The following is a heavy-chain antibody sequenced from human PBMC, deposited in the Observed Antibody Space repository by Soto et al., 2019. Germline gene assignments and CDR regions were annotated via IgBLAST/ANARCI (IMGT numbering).Heavy chain of an antibody. CDR1: ENTFSTYL. V-gene: IGHV1-3*01. CDR3: EGTHDRDGLGT. CDR2: HNGYNGQT. D-gene: IGHD1-1*01. J-gene: IGHJ5*02. Sequence: ASVKVSCKASENTFSTYLVHWVRQVHGQGLEWMGWHNGYNGQTEYSQKFQGRVTITRDTSAKTAYLELRSLTSEDTAVYYCEGTHDRDGLGTWGQGNLVTVSS.